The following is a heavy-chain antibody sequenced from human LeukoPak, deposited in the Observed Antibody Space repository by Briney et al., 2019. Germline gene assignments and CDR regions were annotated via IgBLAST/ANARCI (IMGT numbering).Heavy chain of an antibody. CDR2: ISSSSSTI. J-gene: IGHJ4*02. V-gene: IGHV3-48*01. CDR1: GFTFSSYS. CDR3: ARSFGSLFWEEGIHDY. D-gene: IGHD3-3*01. Sequence: PGGSLRLSCAASGFTFSSYSMNWVRQAPGKGLEWVSYISSSSSTIYYADSVKGRFTISRDNAKNSLYLQMNSLRADDTAVYYCARSFGSLFWEEGIHDYWGRGTLVTVSS.